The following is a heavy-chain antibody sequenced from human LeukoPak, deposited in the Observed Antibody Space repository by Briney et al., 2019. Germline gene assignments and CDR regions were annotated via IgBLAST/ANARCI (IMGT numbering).Heavy chain of an antibody. V-gene: IGHV1-18*04. J-gene: IGHJ4*02. CDR3: ARDPRGTYDY. CDR2: IGAYNGDT. Sequence: ASVKVSCKPSGYTFTSFGISWVRQAPGQGLEWMGWIGAYNGDTNYAQKFQGRVTMTTGTSTSTAYMELSSLTSDDTAVYYCARDPRGTYDYWGQGTLVTVSS. D-gene: IGHD5-12*01. CDR1: GYTFTSFG.